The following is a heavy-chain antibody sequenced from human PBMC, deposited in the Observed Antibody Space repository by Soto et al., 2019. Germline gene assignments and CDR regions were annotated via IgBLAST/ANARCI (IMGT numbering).Heavy chain of an antibody. CDR3: ARAGYSYGLNYYGMDV. J-gene: IGHJ6*02. CDR1: GFTFSSYA. V-gene: IGHV3-30-3*01. Sequence: GGSLRLSCAASGFTFSSYAMHWVRQAPGKGLEWVAVISYDGSNKYYADSVKGRFTISRDNSKNTLYLQMNSLRAEDTAVYYCARAGYSYGLNYYGMDVWGQGTTVTVSS. D-gene: IGHD5-18*01. CDR2: ISYDGSNK.